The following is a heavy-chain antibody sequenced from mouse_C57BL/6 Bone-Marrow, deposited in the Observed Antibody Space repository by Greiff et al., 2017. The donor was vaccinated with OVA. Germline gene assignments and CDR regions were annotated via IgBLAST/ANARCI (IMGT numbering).Heavy chain of an antibody. CDR3: ARGEGLLRPVEFDY. J-gene: IGHJ2*01. CDR2: IYPGDGDT. CDR1: GYAFSSYW. Sequence: QVQLKESGAELVKPGASVKISCKASGYAFSSYWMNWVKQRPGKGLEWIGQIYPGDGDTNYNGKFKGKATLTADKSSSTAYMQLSSLTSEDSAVYFCARGEGLLRPVEFDYWGQGTTLTVSS. D-gene: IGHD1-2*01. V-gene: IGHV1-80*01.